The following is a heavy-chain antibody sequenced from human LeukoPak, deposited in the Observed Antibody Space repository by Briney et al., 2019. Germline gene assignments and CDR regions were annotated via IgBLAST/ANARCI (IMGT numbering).Heavy chain of an antibody. CDR3: ARSGFVAARRGRDYYYYYYMDV. Sequence: PSQTLSLTCAVSGGIISGDYFWSWIRQPPGKGLEWIGYIFYSGHSYYNPSLKSRVTISVETSKNQFSLKLSSATAADTAVYYCARSGFVAARRGRDYYYYYYMDVWGKGTTVTVSS. V-gene: IGHV4-30-4*01. J-gene: IGHJ6*03. CDR1: GGIISGDYF. D-gene: IGHD6-6*01. CDR2: IFYSGHS.